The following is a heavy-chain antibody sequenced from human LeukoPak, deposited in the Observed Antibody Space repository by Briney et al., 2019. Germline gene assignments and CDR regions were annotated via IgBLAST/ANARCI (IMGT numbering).Heavy chain of an antibody. J-gene: IGHJ6*03. CDR3: ARVTRGYSSRGGYYYYMDV. CDR2: IIPIFGTA. V-gene: IGHV1-69*05. CDR1: GSTFSSYA. Sequence: SVKVSCKASGSTFSSYAISWVRQAPGQGLEWMGGIIPIFGTANYAQKFQGRVTITTDESTSTAYMELSSLRSEDTAVYYCARVTRGYSSRGGYYYYMDVWGKGTTVTVSS. D-gene: IGHD5-18*01.